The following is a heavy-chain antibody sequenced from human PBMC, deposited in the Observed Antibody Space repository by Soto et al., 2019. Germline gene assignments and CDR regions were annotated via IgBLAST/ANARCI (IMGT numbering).Heavy chain of an antibody. CDR2: INPNNGGT. D-gene: IGHD5-12*01. CDR1: GYTFTSYG. V-gene: IGHV1-2*04. J-gene: IGHJ4*02. CDR3: ASGASGYSGYDLVY. Sequence: EASVKVSCKASGYTFTSYGISWVRQAPGQGLEWMGWINPNNGGTNYAQKVQGWVTMTRDTSISTAYMELSRLRSDDTAVNYCASGASGYSGYDLVYWGQETLVTVSS.